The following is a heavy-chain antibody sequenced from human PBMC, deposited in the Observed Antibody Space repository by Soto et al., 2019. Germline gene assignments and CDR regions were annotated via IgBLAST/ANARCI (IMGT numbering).Heavy chain of an antibody. Sequence: EVQLLESGGGLVQPGGSLRLSCAASGFTFSSYAMSWVRQAPGKGLEWVSAISGSGGSTYYADSVKGRFTISRDNSKNTLDLQMNSLRAEDTAVYYCAKVGGVYDFWSDYFDYWGQGTLVTVSS. D-gene: IGHD3-3*01. J-gene: IGHJ4*02. V-gene: IGHV3-23*01. CDR1: GFTFSSYA. CDR2: ISGSGGST. CDR3: AKVGGVYDFWSDYFDY.